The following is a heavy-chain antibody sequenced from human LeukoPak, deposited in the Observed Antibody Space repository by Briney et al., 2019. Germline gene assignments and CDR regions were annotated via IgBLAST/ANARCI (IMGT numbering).Heavy chain of an antibody. V-gene: IGHV3-74*01. CDR3: ARDMTTAYDY. J-gene: IGHJ4*02. D-gene: IGHD4-11*01. CDR1: GFTFSSYW. Sequence: GGSLRLSCAASGFTFSSYWMHWVRQAPGKWLVWVSRINSDGSSTSYADSVKGRFTISRDNAKNTLYLQMNSLRAEDTAVYYCARDMTTAYDYWGQGTLDTVSS. CDR2: INSDGSST.